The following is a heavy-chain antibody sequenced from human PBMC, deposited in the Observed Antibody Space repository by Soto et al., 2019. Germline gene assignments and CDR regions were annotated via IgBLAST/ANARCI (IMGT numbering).Heavy chain of an antibody. CDR3: ARVGTYYYDSSGYSASPRPGEIDY. J-gene: IGHJ4*02. CDR2: IYYSGST. CDR1: GGSISSGGYY. D-gene: IGHD3-22*01. Sequence: QVQLQESGPGLVKPSQTLSLTCTVSGGSISSGGYYWSWIRQHPGKGLEWIGYIYYSGSTYYNPSLKSRVTISVDTSKNQFSLKLSSVTAADTAVYYCARVGTYYYDSSGYSASPRPGEIDYWGQGTLVTVSS. V-gene: IGHV4-31*03.